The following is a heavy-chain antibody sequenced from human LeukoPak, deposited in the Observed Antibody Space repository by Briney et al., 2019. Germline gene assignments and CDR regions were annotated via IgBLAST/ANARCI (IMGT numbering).Heavy chain of an antibody. Sequence: GASVKVSCKASGGTFSSYAISWVRQAPGQGLEWMGRIIPIFGTANYAQKFQGRVTITTDESTSTAYMELGSLRSEDTAVYYCARGPRDTVVRGVINFWFDPWGQGTLVTVSS. V-gene: IGHV1-69*05. CDR3: ARGPRDTVVRGVINFWFDP. D-gene: IGHD3-10*01. CDR2: IIPIFGTA. CDR1: GGTFSSYA. J-gene: IGHJ5*02.